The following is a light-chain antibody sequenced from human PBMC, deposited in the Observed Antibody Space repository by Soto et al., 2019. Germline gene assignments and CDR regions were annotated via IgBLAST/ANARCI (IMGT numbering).Light chain of an antibody. Sequence: DIVFTCSTDTLSFSRVERTTLSCRASQSVSNNYLAWYQQKPGQAPRLLIYGASNRATGIPDRFSGSGSGTDFTLTISRLETEDFAVYYCQQYGSSGTFGQGTKVDIK. V-gene: IGKV3-20*01. CDR1: QSVSNNY. CDR2: GAS. CDR3: QQYGSSGT. J-gene: IGKJ1*01.